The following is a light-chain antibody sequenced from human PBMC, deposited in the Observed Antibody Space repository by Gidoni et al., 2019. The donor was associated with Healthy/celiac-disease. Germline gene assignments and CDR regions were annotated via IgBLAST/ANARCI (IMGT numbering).Light chain of an antibody. V-gene: IGLV1-40*01. CDR3: QSYDSSFWV. CDR2: GNS. J-gene: IGLJ3*02. CDR1: STDIGAGYD. Sequence: QSVLTQPPSVSGAPGQRVTISCTGSSTDIGAGYDVHWYQQSPGTAPKLLIYGNSNRPSGVPDRFPGLQAEDEADYYCQSYDSSFWVFGGGTKLTVL.